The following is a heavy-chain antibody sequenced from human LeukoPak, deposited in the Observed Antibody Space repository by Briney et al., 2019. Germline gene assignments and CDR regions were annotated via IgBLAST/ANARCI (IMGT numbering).Heavy chain of an antibody. CDR2: IYHSGST. CDR1: GGSISSGGYY. Sequence: SETLSLTCTVSGGSISSGGYYWSWIRQPPGKGLEWIGYIYHSGSTYYNPSLKSRVTISVDRSKNQFSLKLSSVTAADTAVYYCARGHYIVVVPAAIPGPPPHYFDYWGQGTLVTVSS. CDR3: ARGHYIVVVPAAIPGPPPHYFDY. J-gene: IGHJ4*02. D-gene: IGHD2-2*02. V-gene: IGHV4-30-2*01.